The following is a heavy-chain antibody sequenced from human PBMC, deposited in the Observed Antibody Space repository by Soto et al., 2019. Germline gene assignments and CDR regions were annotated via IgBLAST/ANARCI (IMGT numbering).Heavy chain of an antibody. D-gene: IGHD3-3*01. J-gene: IGHJ6*02. CDR1: GFTFSSYG. CDR2: IWYDGSNK. V-gene: IGHV3-33*01. CDR3: ARDSDFWSGYFRAHYYYYGMDV. Sequence: QVQLVESGGGVVQTGRSLRLSCAASGFTFSSYGMHWVRQAPGKGLEWVAVIWYDGSNKYYADSVKGRFTISRDNSKNTLYLQMNSLRAEDTAVYYCARDSDFWSGYFRAHYYYYGMDVWGQGTTVTVSS.